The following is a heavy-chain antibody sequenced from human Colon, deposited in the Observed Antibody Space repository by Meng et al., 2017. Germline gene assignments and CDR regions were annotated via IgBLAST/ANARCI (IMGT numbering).Heavy chain of an antibody. D-gene: IGHD3-22*01. CDR2: INTNTGNP. Sequence: ASVKVSCKASGYTFTSYAMNWVRPAPGQGLEWMGWINTNTGNPTYAQGFTGRFVFSLDTSVSTAYLQISSLKAEDTAVYYCARGDGSDDSSGYYAYWGQGTLVTVSS. J-gene: IGHJ4*02. CDR1: GYTFTSYA. CDR3: ARGDGSDDSSGYYAY. V-gene: IGHV7-4-1*02.